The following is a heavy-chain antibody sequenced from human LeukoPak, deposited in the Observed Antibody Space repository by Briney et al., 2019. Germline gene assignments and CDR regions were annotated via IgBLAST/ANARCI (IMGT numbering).Heavy chain of an antibody. CDR1: GFTFSSYS. CDR2: ISSSSSYI. J-gene: IGHJ4*02. V-gene: IGHV3-21*01. Sequence: GGSLRLSCAASGFTFSSYSMNWVRQAPGKGLEWVSSISSSSSYIYYADSVKGRFTISRDNAKNSLYLQMNSLRAEDTAVYYCARDLSTLNFEYWGQGTLVTVSS. CDR3: ARDLSTLNFEY.